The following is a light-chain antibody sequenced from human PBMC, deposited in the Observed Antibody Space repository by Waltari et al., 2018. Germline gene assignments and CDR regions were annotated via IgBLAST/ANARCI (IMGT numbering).Light chain of an antibody. Sequence: QSALTQPPSASGSPGQSVTISCTGTRSDVGGYNYVSWYQQHPGKAPKLMIYEVSKRPSGVPDRFAGSKSGNTASLTVSGLQAEDEADYYCSSYAGSNNLVFGGGTKLTAL. CDR3: SSYAGSNNLV. CDR1: RSDVGGYNY. V-gene: IGLV2-8*01. J-gene: IGLJ2*01. CDR2: EVS.